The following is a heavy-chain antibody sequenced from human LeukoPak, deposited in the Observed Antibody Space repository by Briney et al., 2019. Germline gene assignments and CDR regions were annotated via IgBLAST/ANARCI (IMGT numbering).Heavy chain of an antibody. Sequence: GGSLRLSCAASGFTFSSYWMHWVRQAPGKWLVWVSRINSDGSSTSYADSVKGRFTISRDNAKNTLYLQMNSLRAEDTAVYYCARDPEPRFYYYDISGSLDYWGQGTLVTVSS. D-gene: IGHD3-22*01. J-gene: IGHJ4*02. CDR1: GFTFSSYW. CDR2: INSDGSST. CDR3: ARDPEPRFYYYDISGSLDY. V-gene: IGHV3-74*01.